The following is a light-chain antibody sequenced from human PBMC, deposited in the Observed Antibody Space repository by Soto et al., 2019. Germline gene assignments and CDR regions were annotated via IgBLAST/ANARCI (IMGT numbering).Light chain of an antibody. V-gene: IGKV1-5*03. J-gene: IGKJ1*01. CDR1: QNVNGW. CDR2: KAS. CDR3: QHYNSYSEA. Sequence: DIQMTQSPSTLSASVGDRVTITCRASQNVNGWLAWYQQKPGKAPKLLINKASTLESGVPSRFSGRGFGTEFTLTISSLQTDDFATYYCQHYNSYSEAFGQGTKGDIK.